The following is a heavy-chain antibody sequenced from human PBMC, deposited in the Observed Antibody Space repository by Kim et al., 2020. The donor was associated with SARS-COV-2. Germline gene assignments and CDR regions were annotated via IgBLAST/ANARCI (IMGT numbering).Heavy chain of an antibody. J-gene: IGHJ3*02. CDR2: TYYRSKWYN. Sequence: SQTLSLTCAISGDSVSSNSIAWNWIRQSPSRGLEWLGRTYYRSKWYNDYSPSVKGRITISPDTSKNPFSLQLNSVFPEDTSVYYCARGYAFDIWGPGTLV. V-gene: IGHV6-1*01. CDR3: ARGYAFDI. CDR1: GDSVSSNSIA.